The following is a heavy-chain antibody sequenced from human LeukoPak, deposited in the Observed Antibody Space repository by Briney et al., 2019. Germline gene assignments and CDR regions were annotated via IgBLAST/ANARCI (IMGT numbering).Heavy chain of an antibody. CDR1: GYTFTSYG. Sequence: GASVKVSCKASGYTFTSYGISWVRQAPGQGLEWMGWISAYNGNTNYAQKLQGRVTMTTDTSTSTAYMELRSLRSDDTAVYYCARPYHPYDSSGYTYWGQGTLVTVSS. V-gene: IGHV1-18*01. CDR3: ARPYHPYDSSGYTY. D-gene: IGHD3-22*01. CDR2: ISAYNGNT. J-gene: IGHJ4*02.